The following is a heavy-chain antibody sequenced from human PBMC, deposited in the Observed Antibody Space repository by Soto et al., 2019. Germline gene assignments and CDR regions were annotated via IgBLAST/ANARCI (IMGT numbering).Heavy chain of an antibody. D-gene: IGHD3-10*01. CDR2: IYPGDSDT. CDR1: GYSFTSYW. J-gene: IGHJ6*02. V-gene: IGHV5-51*01. Sequence: PGESLKISCKGSGYSFTSYWIGWVRQMPGKGLEWMGIIYPGDSDTRYSPSFQGQVTISADKSISTAYLQWSSLKASDTAMYYCARQLFGDEDYYYYGMDVWGQGTTVTVSS. CDR3: ARQLFGDEDYYYYGMDV.